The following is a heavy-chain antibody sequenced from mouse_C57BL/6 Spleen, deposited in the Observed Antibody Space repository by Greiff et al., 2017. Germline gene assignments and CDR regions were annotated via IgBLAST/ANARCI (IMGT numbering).Heavy chain of an antibody. CDR1: GYTFTSYW. J-gene: IGHJ2*01. V-gene: IGHV1-52*01. CDR2: IDPSDSET. CDR3: ARVGAQAPFYFDY. Sequence: QVQLQQPGAELVRPGSSVKLSCKASGYTFTSYWMHWVKQRPIQGLEWIGNIDPSDSETHYNQKFKDKATLTVDKSSSTAYMQLSSLTSEDSAVYYCARVGAQAPFYFDYWGQGTTRTVSS. D-gene: IGHD3-2*02.